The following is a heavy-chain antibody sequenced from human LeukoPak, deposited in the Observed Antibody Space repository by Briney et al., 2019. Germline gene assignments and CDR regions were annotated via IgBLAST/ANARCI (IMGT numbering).Heavy chain of an antibody. J-gene: IGHJ4*02. CDR1: GGSISSSSYY. CDR3: AIEGSYVLSGYFDY. CDR2: IYYSGST. V-gene: IGHV4-39*02. Sequence: SETLSLTCTVSGGSISSSSYYWGWIRQPPGKGLEWIGSIYYSGSTYYNPSLKSRVTISVDTSKNTFSLKLSSVTAADTAVYYCAIEGSYVLSGYFDYWGQGTLVTVSS. D-gene: IGHD1-26*01.